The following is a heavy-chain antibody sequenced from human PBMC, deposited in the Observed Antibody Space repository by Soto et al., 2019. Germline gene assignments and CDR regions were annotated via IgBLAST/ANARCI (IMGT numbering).Heavy chain of an antibody. D-gene: IGHD6-19*01. CDR1: GESISNFY. CDR2: VHVSGGT. J-gene: IGHJ6*02. Sequence: SETLSRTWSVSGESISNFYWSWIRQSAGKGLEWIGHVHVSGGTDYNAPLQSRVSMSVDTSSNHVSLQLRSLTAADTAIYYRARARYGWSPGFDLDIWGPGTSVSASS. CDR3: ARARYGWSPGFDLDI. V-gene: IGHV4-4*07.